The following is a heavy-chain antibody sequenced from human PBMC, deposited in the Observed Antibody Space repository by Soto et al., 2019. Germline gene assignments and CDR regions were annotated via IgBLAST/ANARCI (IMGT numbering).Heavy chain of an antibody. CDR2: ISGSGATT. J-gene: IGHJ4*02. CDR1: GFTFSIYA. D-gene: IGHD1-26*01. Sequence: EVQLLESGGGLVQPGGSLKLSCAASGFTFSIYAMTWVRQAPGKGLEWVSGISGSGATTYFADSVKGRITVSRDNSKNTLYLHMNSLRADDTAVYYCAKDRSWGSVSYTDFDYWGQGTQVTVSS. V-gene: IGHV3-23*01. CDR3: AKDRSWGSVSYTDFDY.